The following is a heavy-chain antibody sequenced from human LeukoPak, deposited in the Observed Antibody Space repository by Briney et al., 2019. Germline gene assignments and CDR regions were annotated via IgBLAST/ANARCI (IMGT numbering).Heavy chain of an antibody. CDR3: ARGVYDSSGYYFDY. V-gene: IGHV4-34*01. J-gene: IGHJ4*02. D-gene: IGHD3-22*01. CDR2: IYHSGST. Sequence: SETLSLTCAVYGGSFSGYYWSWIRQPPGKGLEWIGEIYHSGSTNYNPSLKSRGTISVGKSRNQFSLTLSSVTAADTAVYYCARGVYDSSGYYFDYWGQGTLVTVSS. CDR1: GGSFSGYY.